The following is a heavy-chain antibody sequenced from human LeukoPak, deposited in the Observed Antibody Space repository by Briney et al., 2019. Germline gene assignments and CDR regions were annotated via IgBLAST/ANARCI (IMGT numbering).Heavy chain of an antibody. Sequence: GGSLRLSCAASGFTFSSYEMNWVRQPPGKGLEWVSYISSSGSTIYYADSVKGRFTISRDNAKNSLYLQMKTLRAEDTAVYYCARESAPVVAADGDWYFDLWGRGTLVTVSS. CDR1: GFTFSSYE. CDR3: ARESAPVVAADGDWYFDL. CDR2: ISSSGSTI. D-gene: IGHD2-15*01. J-gene: IGHJ2*01. V-gene: IGHV3-48*03.